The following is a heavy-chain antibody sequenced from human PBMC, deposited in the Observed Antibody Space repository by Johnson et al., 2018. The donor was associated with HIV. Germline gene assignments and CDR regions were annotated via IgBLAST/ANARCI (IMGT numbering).Heavy chain of an antibody. CDR2: IGTAGDT. Sequence: VQLVESGGGVVRPGGSLRLSCAASGFSFDDYGMSWVRQAPGKGLEWVSAIGTAGDTYYPGSVKGRFTISRDNAKNSLYLQMNSLEAEDTAVYYCAKDRITYYYDSSGYYSREPDAFDIWGQGTMVTVSS. J-gene: IGHJ3*02. CDR1: GFSFDDYG. D-gene: IGHD3-22*01. CDR3: AKDRITYYYDSSGYYSREPDAFDI. V-gene: IGHV3-20*04.